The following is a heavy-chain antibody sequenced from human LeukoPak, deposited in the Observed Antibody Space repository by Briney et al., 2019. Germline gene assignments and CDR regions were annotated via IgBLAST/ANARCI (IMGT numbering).Heavy chain of an antibody. D-gene: IGHD3-10*01. CDR2: IRDRGGST. J-gene: IGHJ4*02. CDR3: AKGGYYYGSGRHDFEY. CDR1: GFTFSIYA. Sequence: GGSLRLSCAASGFTFSIYAMSWVRQAPGKGLEWVSAIRDRGGSTYYADSVKGRFSISRDNPKNTLYLQMNSLRAEDTAVYYCAKGGYYYGSGRHDFEYWGQGTLVTVSS. V-gene: IGHV3-23*01.